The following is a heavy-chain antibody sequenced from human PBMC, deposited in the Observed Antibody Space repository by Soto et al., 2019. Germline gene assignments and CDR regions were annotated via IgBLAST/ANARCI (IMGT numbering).Heavy chain of an antibody. CDR1: GFTFSSYA. D-gene: IGHD2-8*01. CDR2: ISGSGGST. V-gene: IGHV3-23*01. CDR3: AKSRYIVYAIRRLRSSGWELFDY. J-gene: IGHJ4*02. Sequence: EVQLLESGGGLVQPGGSLRLSCAASGFTFSSYAMSWVRQAPGKGLEWVSAISGSGGSTYYADSVKGRFTISRDNSKNTLYLQMNSLRAEDTAVYYCAKSRYIVYAIRRLRSSGWELFDYWGQGTLVTVSS.